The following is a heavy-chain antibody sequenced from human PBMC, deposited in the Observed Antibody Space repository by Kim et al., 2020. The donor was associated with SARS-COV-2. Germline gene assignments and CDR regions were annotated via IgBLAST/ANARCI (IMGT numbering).Heavy chain of an antibody. V-gene: IGHV3-66*01. CDR3: ARVSSYYGSGIFWYFDY. J-gene: IGHJ4*02. D-gene: IGHD3-10*01. Sequence: VKGRLTLSRDNSKNTLYLQMNSLRAEDTAVYYCARVSSYYGSGIFWYFDYWGQGTLVTVSS.